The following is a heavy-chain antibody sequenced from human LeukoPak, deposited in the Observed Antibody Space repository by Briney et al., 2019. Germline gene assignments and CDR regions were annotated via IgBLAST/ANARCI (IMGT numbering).Heavy chain of an antibody. Sequence: GGSLRLSCVASGFTFKHAWMSWVRQAPGKGLEWVGRIKSKTDGGTTDYAAPVKGRFTISRDDSKNTLYLQMNSLKTEDTAVYYCTTDQITYSSSSDYWGQGTLVTVSS. CDR1: GFTFKHAW. J-gene: IGHJ4*02. CDR3: TTDQITYSSSSDY. V-gene: IGHV3-15*01. CDR2: IKSKTDGGTT. D-gene: IGHD6-13*01.